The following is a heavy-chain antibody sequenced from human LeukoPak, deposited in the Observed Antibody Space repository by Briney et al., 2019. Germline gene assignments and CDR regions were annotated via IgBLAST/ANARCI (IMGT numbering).Heavy chain of an antibody. CDR3: ARQNDFRLDY. CDR2: IYPGDSDT. CDR1: GYPFSSYW. Sequence: GESLKISCKGSGYPFSSYWIGWVRQMPGKGLEWMGIIYPGDSDTRYSPSLQGQVTISVDTSIGTAYLQWSSLKASDTAIYYCARQNDFRLDYWGQGTLVTVSS. J-gene: IGHJ4*02. D-gene: IGHD3-3*01. V-gene: IGHV5-51*01.